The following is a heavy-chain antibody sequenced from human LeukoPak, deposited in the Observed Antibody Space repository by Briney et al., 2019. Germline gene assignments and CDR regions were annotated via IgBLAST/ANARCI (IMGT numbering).Heavy chain of an antibody. V-gene: IGHV1-18*01. J-gene: IGHJ4*02. CDR2: ISAYNGNT. CDR3: AWGGTQYDY. CDR1: GYTFTSYG. Sequence: GASVKVSCKASGYTFTSYGISWVRQAPGQGLEWMGWISAYNGNTNYAQKFQGRVTMTRNTSISTAYMELSSLRSEDTAAYYCAWGGTQYDYWGQGTLVTVSS. D-gene: IGHD3-16*01.